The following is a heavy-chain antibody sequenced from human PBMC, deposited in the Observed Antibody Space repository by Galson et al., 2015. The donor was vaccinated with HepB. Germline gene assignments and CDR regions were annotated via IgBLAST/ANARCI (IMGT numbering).Heavy chain of an antibody. CDR2: IYPGDSDA. Sequence: QSGAEVKKPGESLKISCKGSGYRFSNYWIGWVRQMPGKGLEWMGIIYPGDSDARYSPFFQGQVTISADKSISTAYLQWSSLKASDTAMYYCAKQEAFNTYWFDPWGQGTLVTVSS. V-gene: IGHV5-51*01. CDR1: GYRFSNYW. CDR3: AKQEAFNTYWFDP. D-gene: IGHD2/OR15-2a*01. J-gene: IGHJ5*02.